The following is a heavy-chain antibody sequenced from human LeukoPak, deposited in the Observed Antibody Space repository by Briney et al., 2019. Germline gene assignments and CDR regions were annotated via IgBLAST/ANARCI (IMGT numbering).Heavy chain of an antibody. V-gene: IGHV1-69*13. Sequence: ASVKVSCKASGGTFSSYAISWVRQAPGQGLEWMGGIIPIFGTANYAQKFQGRVTITADESTSTAYMELSSLRSEDTAVYYCARDAPGRDYFDYWGQGTLVTVSS. CDR2: IIPIFGTA. J-gene: IGHJ4*02. CDR3: ARDAPGRDYFDY. D-gene: IGHD3-10*01. CDR1: GGTFSSYA.